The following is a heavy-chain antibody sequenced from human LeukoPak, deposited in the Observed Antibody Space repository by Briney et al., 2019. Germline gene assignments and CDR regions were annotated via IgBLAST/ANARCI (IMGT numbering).Heavy chain of an antibody. J-gene: IGHJ3*02. CDR1: GGSFSGYY. Sequence: SETLSLTCAVYGGSFSGYYWSWIRQPPGKGLEWIGEINHSGSTNYNPSLKSRVTISVDKSKNQFSLKLSSVTAADTAVYYCARGVYCTNGVCPDAFDIWGQGTMVTVSS. V-gene: IGHV4-34*01. CDR2: INHSGST. D-gene: IGHD2-8*01. CDR3: ARGVYCTNGVCPDAFDI.